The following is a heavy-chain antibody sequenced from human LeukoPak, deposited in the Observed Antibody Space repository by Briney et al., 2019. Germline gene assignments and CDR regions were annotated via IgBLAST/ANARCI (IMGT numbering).Heavy chain of an antibody. CDR2: INPNSGGT. V-gene: IGHV1-2*04. CDR1: GYTFTGYY. CDR3: ARGGSKWLGGFDY. J-gene: IGHJ4*02. Sequence: ASVKVSCKASGYTFTGYYMHWVRQAPGQGLEWMGWINPNSGGTNYAQKFQGWATMTRDTSISTAYMGLSRLRSDDTAVYYCARGGSKWLGGFDYWGQGTLVTVSS. D-gene: IGHD3-22*01.